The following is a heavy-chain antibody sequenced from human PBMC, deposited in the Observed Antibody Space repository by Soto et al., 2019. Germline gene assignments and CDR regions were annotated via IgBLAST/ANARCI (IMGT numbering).Heavy chain of an antibody. CDR3: ARSRGDGGMAV. V-gene: IGHV1-8*01. D-gene: IGHD3-10*01. Sequence: QVQLVQSGAEVKKPGASVKVSCKASGYTFTSYDVIWARQATGQGLEWMGWMNPNSGNTGYAQNFQDRVAMTRNTPIDTAYRDVNDLRAEDTAVYYCARSRGDGGMAVWGQGTTVTVSS. CDR1: GYTFTSYD. CDR2: MNPNSGNT. J-gene: IGHJ6*02.